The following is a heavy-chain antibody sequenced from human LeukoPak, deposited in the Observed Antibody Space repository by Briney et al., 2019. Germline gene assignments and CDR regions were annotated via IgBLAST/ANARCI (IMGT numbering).Heavy chain of an antibody. D-gene: IGHD1-26*01. CDR1: GFTFGSYA. J-gene: IGHJ4*02. CDR2: ISGSGYST. Sequence: GGSLRLSCAASGFTFGSYAMSWVRQAPGKGLEWVSAISGSGYSTYYADSVKGRFTISRDNSKNTQYLQMNSLRDEDTAVYYCAKDGGLYSGSYGGAAEIDYWGQGTLVTVSS. CDR3: AKDGGLYSGSYGGAAEIDY. V-gene: IGHV3-23*01.